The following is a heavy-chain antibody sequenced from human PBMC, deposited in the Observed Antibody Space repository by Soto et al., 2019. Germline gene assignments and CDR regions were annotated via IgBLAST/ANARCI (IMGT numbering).Heavy chain of an antibody. CDR3: ARGRRMVRTSRYYYYHGMDV. CDR2: INHSGST. V-gene: IGHV4-34*01. Sequence: SETLSLTCAVYGGSFSGYYWSWIRQPPGKGLEWIGEINHSGSTNYNPSLKSRVTISVDTSKNQFSLKLSSVTAADTAVYYCARGRRMVRTSRYYYYHGMDVWGEGTTVTGSS. D-gene: IGHD3-10*01. CDR1: GGSFSGYY. J-gene: IGHJ6*04.